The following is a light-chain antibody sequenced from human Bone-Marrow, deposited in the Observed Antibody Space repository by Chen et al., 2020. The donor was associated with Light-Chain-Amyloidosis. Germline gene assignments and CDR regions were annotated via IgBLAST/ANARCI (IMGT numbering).Light chain of an antibody. CDR2: DDS. J-gene: IGLJ3*02. Sequence: SYVLTQPSSLSVAPGQTATIACGGNNIGSPSVHWYQQTPGQAHLLFVYDDSDRPSGIPERLSGSNSGNTATLTISRVEAGDEADYYCQLGDRSSDRSVFGGGTKLTVL. V-gene: IGLV3-21*02. CDR1: NIGSPS. CDR3: QLGDRSSDRSV.